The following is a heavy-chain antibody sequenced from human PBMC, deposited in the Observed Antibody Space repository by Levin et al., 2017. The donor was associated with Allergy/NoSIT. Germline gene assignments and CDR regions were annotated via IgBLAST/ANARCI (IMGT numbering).Heavy chain of an antibody. CDR2: IHDSGRYT. D-gene: IGHD6-19*01. CDR3: VKDIYLGQWPQQYGMDV. V-gene: IGHV3-23*01. Sequence: PGGSLRLSCAASGFTFSSYAMSWVRQAPGKGLEWVSGIHDSGRYTYYADSVKGRFTISRDNSKNTLYLQMNSLGVEDTALYYCVKDIYLGQWPQQYGMDVWGQGTTVTVS. J-gene: IGHJ6*02. CDR1: GFTFSSYA.